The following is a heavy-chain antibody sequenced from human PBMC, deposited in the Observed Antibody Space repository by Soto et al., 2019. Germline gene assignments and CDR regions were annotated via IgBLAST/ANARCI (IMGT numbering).Heavy chain of an antibody. CDR3: ARDRRGRADGFIYYYGMEV. CDR2: IFDAATA. V-gene: IGHV4-61*10. J-gene: IGHJ6*02. Sequence: QVQLQESGPGLMKPSGTXXXICSVSGESVGXXXXXXXXXXXXXGRGLEWIGYIFDAATAIYNPSFESRVSISLDAAKNQVSLKLTSVTAADTAIYYCARDRRGRADGFIYYYGMEVWGQGTSVTVSS. CDR1: GESVGXXXXX. D-gene: IGHD6-13*01.